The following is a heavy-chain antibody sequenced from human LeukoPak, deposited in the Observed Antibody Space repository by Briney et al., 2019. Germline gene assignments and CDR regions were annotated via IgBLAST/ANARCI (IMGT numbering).Heavy chain of an antibody. J-gene: IGHJ1*01. CDR2: IRSKADNYAT. V-gene: IGHV3-73*01. Sequence: GGSLRLSCAASGFIFSGSTMHWVRQASGKGLEWIARIRSKADNYATEYPASVKGRFTISRDDAQNTAYLQMNSLKTEDTAIYYCTSGPSGWTEYFQHWGQGTLVTVSS. CDR3: TSGPSGWTEYFQH. CDR1: GFIFSGST. D-gene: IGHD6-19*01.